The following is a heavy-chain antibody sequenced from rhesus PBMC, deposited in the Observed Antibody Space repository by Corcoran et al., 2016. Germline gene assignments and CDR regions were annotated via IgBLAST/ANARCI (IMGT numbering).Heavy chain of an antibody. V-gene: IGHV4-80*01. D-gene: IGHD1-7*02. CDR2: INGNSGST. CDR1: GGSFSSYW. CDR3: ARYHAPPAYNWNVFLDY. J-gene: IGHJ4*01. Sequence: QVQLQESGPGLVKPSETLSLTCAVSGGSFSSYWWRWIRPPPGKGLGWIGEINGNSGSTNYNPSLKSRVTISKDASKNQFSLKLSSVTAADTAVYYCARYHAPPAYNWNVFLDYWGQGVLVTVSS.